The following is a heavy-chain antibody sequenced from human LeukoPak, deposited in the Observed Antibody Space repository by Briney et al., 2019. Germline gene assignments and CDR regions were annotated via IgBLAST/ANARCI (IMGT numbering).Heavy chain of an antibody. CDR2: ISYDGSNK. Sequence: SCKASGYTFSSYYMHWVRQAPGKGLEWVAVISYDGSNKYYADSVKGRFTISRDNSKNTLYLQMNSLRAEDTAVYYCAREGPAAAGIGAFDIWGQGTMVTVSS. CDR1: GYTFSSYY. D-gene: IGHD6-13*01. CDR3: AREGPAAAGIGAFDI. V-gene: IGHV3-30-3*01. J-gene: IGHJ3*02.